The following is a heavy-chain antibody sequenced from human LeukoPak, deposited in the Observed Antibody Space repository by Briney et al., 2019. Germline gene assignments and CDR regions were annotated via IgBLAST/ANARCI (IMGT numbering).Heavy chain of an antibody. V-gene: IGHV3-15*01. CDR3: TTLGLAAAGNHFDS. CDR1: GFTFSNAW. D-gene: IGHD6-13*01. CDR2: IKSKTDGGTT. Sequence: GGSLRLSCAASGFTFSNAWMSWVRQAPGKGLEWVGRIKSKTDGGTTDYAAPVKGRFTISRDDSKNTLYLQMNSLKSEDTALYYCTTLGLAAAGNHFDSWGQGTLVTVSS. J-gene: IGHJ4*02.